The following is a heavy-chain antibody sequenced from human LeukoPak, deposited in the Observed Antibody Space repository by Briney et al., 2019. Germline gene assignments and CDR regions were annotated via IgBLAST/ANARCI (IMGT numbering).Heavy chain of an antibody. V-gene: IGHV1-18*04. CDR1: GYTFTGYY. CDR2: ISAYNGNT. D-gene: IGHD4-11*01. J-gene: IGHJ4*02. Sequence: ASVKVSCKASGYTFTGYYMHWARQAPGQGLEWMGWISAYNGNTNYAQKLQGRVTMTTDTSTSTAYMELRSLRSDDTAVYYCARVATDQMTTVTLFDYWGQGTLVTVSS. CDR3: ARVATDQMTTVTLFDY.